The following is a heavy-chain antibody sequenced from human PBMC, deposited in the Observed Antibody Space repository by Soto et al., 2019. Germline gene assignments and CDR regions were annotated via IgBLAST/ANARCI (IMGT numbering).Heavy chain of an antibody. CDR3: ARFGILEWPSRPYYYYGMDV. Sequence: PGESLKISCKGSGYSFTSYWIGWVRQMPGKGLEWMGIIYPGDSDTRYSPSFQGQVTISADKSISTAYLQWSSLKASDTAMYYCARFGILEWPSRPYYYYGMDVWGQGTTVTVSS. CDR1: GYSFTSYW. CDR2: IYPGDSDT. J-gene: IGHJ6*02. D-gene: IGHD3-3*01. V-gene: IGHV5-51*01.